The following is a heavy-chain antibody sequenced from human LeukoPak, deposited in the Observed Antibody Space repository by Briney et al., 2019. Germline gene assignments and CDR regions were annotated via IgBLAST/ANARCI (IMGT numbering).Heavy chain of an antibody. J-gene: IGHJ4*02. V-gene: IGHV3-30-3*01. CDR1: GFTFSSYA. CDR2: ISYDGSNK. D-gene: IGHD6-19*01. CDR3: ARVGGWTSS. Sequence: GRSLRLSCAASGFTFSSYAMHWVRQAPGKGLEWVAVISYDGSNKYYADSVKGRFTISRDNSKNTLYLQMNSLRSEDTAVYYCARVGGWTSSWGQGTLVTVSS.